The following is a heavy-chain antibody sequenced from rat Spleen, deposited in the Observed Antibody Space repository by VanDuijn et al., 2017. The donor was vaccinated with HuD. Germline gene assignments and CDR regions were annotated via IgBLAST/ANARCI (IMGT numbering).Heavy chain of an antibody. CDR3: VRDGGFDY. CDR1: GFSLTNYH. Sequence: QVQLKESGPGLVQPSQTLSLTCTVSGFSLTNYHVHWVRQPPGKGLEWMGLMWNDGDTSYNSALKSRLSISRDTSRSQVFLKKSGLQTEDTATYYCVRDGGFDYWGQGVMVTVSS. V-gene: IGHV2-32*01. CDR2: MWNDGDT. J-gene: IGHJ2*01.